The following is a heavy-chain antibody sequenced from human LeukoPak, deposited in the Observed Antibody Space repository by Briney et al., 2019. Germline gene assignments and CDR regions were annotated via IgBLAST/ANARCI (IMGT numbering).Heavy chain of an antibody. CDR1: GFTLSSYA. CDR2: ISGSGDST. Sequence: GGSLRLSCAASGFTLSSYAMSWVRQAPGKGLEWVSAISGSGDSTYYADSVKGRFTISRDNSKNTLYLQMNSLRAEDTAVYYCAKERGRYCSSTSCYGGDYWGQGTLVTVSS. V-gene: IGHV3-23*01. CDR3: AKERGRYCSSTSCYGGDY. D-gene: IGHD2-2*01. J-gene: IGHJ4*02.